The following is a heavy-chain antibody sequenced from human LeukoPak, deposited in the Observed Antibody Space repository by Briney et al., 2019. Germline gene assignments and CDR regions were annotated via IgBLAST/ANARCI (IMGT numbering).Heavy chain of an antibody. CDR1: GFSFSSYS. CDR2: VSGSGGFI. Sequence: SGGSLRLSCAASGFSFSSYSMNWVRQAPGKGLDWVSSVSGSGGFIYYADSVKGRFTISRDNAKNSLYLQMNSLRAEDTAVYYCARDGAEYYDFWSGFYTGYYYYYMDVWGKGTAVTVSS. D-gene: IGHD3-3*01. CDR3: ARDGAEYYDFWSGFYTGYYYYYMDV. V-gene: IGHV3-21*01. J-gene: IGHJ6*03.